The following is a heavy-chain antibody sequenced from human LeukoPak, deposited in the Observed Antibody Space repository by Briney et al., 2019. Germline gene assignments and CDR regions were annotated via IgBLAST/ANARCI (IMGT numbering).Heavy chain of an antibody. J-gene: IGHJ4*02. CDR2: INHSGST. Sequence: SETLSLTCAVYGGSFSGYFGSWIRQPPGKGLEWIGEINHSGSTNYNPSLKSRVTISVDTSKNQFSLKLSSVTAADTAVYYCARGLRFDYWGQGTLVTVSS. CDR3: ARGLRFDY. CDR1: GGSFSGYF. V-gene: IGHV4-34*01.